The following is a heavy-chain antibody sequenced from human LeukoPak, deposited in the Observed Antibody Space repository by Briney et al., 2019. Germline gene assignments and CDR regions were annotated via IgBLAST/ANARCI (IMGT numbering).Heavy chain of an antibody. CDR2: ISSSSSYI. Sequence: GGSLRLSCAASGITFSSYSMNWVRQAPGKGLEWVSSISSSSSYIYYTDSVKGRFTISRDNAKNSLHLQMNSLRAEDTAVYYCAKNYYDSSGLFDYWGQGTLVIVSS. CDR1: GITFSSYS. J-gene: IGHJ4*02. D-gene: IGHD3-22*01. V-gene: IGHV3-21*01. CDR3: AKNYYDSSGLFDY.